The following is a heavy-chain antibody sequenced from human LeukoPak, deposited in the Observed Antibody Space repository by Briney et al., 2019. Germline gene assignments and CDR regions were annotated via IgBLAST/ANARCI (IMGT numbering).Heavy chain of an antibody. CDR3: AKRGVVIRAVIIVGFHKEAYYFDY. D-gene: IGHD3-10*01. CDR1: GITLSNYG. CDR2: ISDGGGSR. J-gene: IGHJ4*02. V-gene: IGHV3-23*01. Sequence: GGSLRLSCAVSGITLSNYGMSWVRQAPGKGLEWVAGISDGGGSRNYADSVKGRSTISRDNPKNTLYLQMNSLRAEDTAVYFCAKRGVVIRAVIIVGFHKEAYYFDYWGQGALVTVSS.